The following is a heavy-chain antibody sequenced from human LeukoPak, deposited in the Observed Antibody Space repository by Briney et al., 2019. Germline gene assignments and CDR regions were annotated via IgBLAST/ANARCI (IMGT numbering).Heavy chain of an antibody. V-gene: IGHV1-69*13. D-gene: IGHD5-24*01. J-gene: IGHJ4*02. CDR1: GGTFSSYA. Sequence: GASVKVSCKASGGTFSSYAISWVRQAPEQGLEWMGGIIPIFGTANYAQKFQGRVTITADESTSTAYMELSSLRSEDTAVYYCARERVEMATIANHFDYWGQGTLVTVSS. CDR3: ARERVEMATIANHFDY. CDR2: IIPIFGTA.